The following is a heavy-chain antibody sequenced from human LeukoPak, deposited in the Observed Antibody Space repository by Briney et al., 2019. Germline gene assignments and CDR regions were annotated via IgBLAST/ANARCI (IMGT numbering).Heavy chain of an antibody. CDR2: INGGGGTT. V-gene: IGHV3-23*01. Sequence: LSGGSLRLSCAASGFTFSNYVMSWVRQAPGKGPEWVSGINGGGGTTFYAESVKGRFTISRDNSKNTLYLQMNSLRAEDTAAYYCVKDGRRSPPCWGQGTLVTVSS. J-gene: IGHJ4*02. CDR1: GFTFSNYV. CDR3: VKDGRRSPPC. D-gene: IGHD2-15*01.